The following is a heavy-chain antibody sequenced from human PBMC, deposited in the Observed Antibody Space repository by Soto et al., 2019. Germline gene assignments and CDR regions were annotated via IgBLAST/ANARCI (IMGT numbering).Heavy chain of an antibody. Sequence: QVQLVQSGAEVKKPGASVKVSCKASGYTFTSYYMHWVRQAPGQGLEWMGIINPSGGSTSYAQKFQGRVTITRDTSTSTVYMELSSLRSEDTAVYYCARGGRGSSPSPARFDPWGQGTLVTVSS. J-gene: IGHJ5*02. V-gene: IGHV1-46*01. CDR1: GYTFTSYY. D-gene: IGHD6-6*01. CDR3: ARGGRGSSPSPARFDP. CDR2: INPSGGST.